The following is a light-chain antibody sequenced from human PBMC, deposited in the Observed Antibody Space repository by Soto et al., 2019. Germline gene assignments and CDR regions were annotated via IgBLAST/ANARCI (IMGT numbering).Light chain of an antibody. CDR2: EDN. CDR3: QAWDSSTAR. CDR1: ELGDKY. J-gene: IGLJ1*01. V-gene: IGLV3-1*01. Sequence: SYELTQPPSVSVSPGQTASITCSGDELGDKYVCWYQQKPGQSPVLVIYEDNKRTSGIPERFSGSNSGNTATLTISETQTMDEADYYCQAWDSSTARFGTGTKVTVL.